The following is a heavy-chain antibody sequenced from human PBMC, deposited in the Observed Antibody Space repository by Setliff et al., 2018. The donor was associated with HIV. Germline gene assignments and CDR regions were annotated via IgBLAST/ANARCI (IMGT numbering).Heavy chain of an antibody. D-gene: IGHD3-3*01. J-gene: IGHJ4*02. CDR3: ARLRDKYDSATFYRPLYFFDY. CDR2: VYHTGST. CDR1: GGSITTDPYF. Sequence: SETLSLTCTVSGGSITTDPYFWGWIRQPPGKGLEWIGSVYHTGSTYYNPSLKSRVTMSADTSKNQFSLKLSSVTAADTAVYYWARLRDKYDSATFYRPLYFFDYWGQGTQVTVSS. V-gene: IGHV4-39*01.